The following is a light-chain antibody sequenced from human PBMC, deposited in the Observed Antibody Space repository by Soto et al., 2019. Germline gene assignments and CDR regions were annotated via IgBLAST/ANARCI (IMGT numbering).Light chain of an antibody. CDR3: QQYNSYQGT. Sequence: DIQMTQSPSTLSASVGDRVTITCRASQSISSWLAWYQQKPGKAPKLLIYKASSLESGVPSRFSGSGSGTEFTLTISSLRPDDFATYYCQQYNSYQGTFGQGTKVEIK. J-gene: IGKJ1*01. V-gene: IGKV1-5*03. CDR1: QSISSW. CDR2: KAS.